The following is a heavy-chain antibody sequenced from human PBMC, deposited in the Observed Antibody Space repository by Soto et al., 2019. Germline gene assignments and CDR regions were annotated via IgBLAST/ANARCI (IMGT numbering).Heavy chain of an antibody. D-gene: IGHD3-22*01. V-gene: IGHV3-73*02. CDR2: IRNKANSYAT. Sequence: EVQLVESGGGLVQPGGSLKLSCAASGFTFSGSSMHWVRQASGKGLEWVGRIRNKANSYATAYAASVKGTFTISRDDSKNTAYLQMTSVKTEDTVVYDCTSHSPEDMIGKWGQGTLVTVSS. CDR1: GFTFSGSS. CDR3: TSHSPEDMIGK. J-gene: IGHJ1*01.